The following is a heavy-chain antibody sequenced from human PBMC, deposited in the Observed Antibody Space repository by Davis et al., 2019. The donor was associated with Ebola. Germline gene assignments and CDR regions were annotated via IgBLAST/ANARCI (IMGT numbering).Heavy chain of an antibody. D-gene: IGHD2-15*01. J-gene: IGHJ4*02. CDR3: ARIRCSGGSCYFDY. Sequence: SGPTLVKPTQTLTLTCTFSGFSLSTSGMCVSWIRQPPGKALEWLALIDWDDDKYYSTSLKTRLTISEDTSKNQVVLTMTNMDPVDTATYYCARIRCSGGSCYFDYWGQGTLVTVSS. V-gene: IGHV2-70*01. CDR2: IDWDDDK. CDR1: GFSLSTSGMC.